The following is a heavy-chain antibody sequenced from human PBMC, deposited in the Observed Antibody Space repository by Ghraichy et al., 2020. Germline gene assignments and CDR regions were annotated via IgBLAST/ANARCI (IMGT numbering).Heavy chain of an antibody. V-gene: IGHV4-59*08. CDR1: GGSISSYY. J-gene: IGHJ4*02. CDR2: IYYSGST. D-gene: IGHD6-19*01. CDR3: ARHEGDTGYSSGWYYFDY. Sequence: SESLSLTCTVSGGSISSYYWSWIRQPPGKGLEWIGYIYYSGSTNYNPSLKSRVTISVDTSKNQFSLKLSSVTAADTAVYYCARHEGDTGYSSGWYYFDYWGQGTLVTVSS.